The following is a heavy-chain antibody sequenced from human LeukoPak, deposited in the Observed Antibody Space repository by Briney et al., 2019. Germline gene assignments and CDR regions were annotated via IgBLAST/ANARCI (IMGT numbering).Heavy chain of an antibody. CDR3: ARYYWNYYYYYMDV. J-gene: IGHJ6*03. Sequence: SETLSLTCTVSGGSISSYYWSWIRQPPGKGLDWIGYIYYSGSTNYNPSLKSRVTISVDTSKDQFSLKLSSVTAADTAVYYCARYYWNYYYYYMDVWGKGTTVTVSS. D-gene: IGHD1-20*01. V-gene: IGHV4-59*01. CDR2: IYYSGST. CDR1: GGSISSYY.